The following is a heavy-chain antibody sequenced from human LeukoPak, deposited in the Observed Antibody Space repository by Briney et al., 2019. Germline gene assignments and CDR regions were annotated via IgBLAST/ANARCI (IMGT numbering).Heavy chain of an antibody. CDR2: ISSSSSYI. V-gene: IGHV3-21*01. Sequence: GGSLRLSCAASGFTFSSYSMNWVRQAPGKGLEWVSSISSSSSYIYYADSVKGRFTISRDNAKNSPYLQMNSLRAEDTAVYYCARYGGIAAAGVGYWGQGTLVTVSS. CDR1: GFTFSSYS. J-gene: IGHJ4*02. CDR3: ARYGGIAAAGVGY. D-gene: IGHD6-13*01.